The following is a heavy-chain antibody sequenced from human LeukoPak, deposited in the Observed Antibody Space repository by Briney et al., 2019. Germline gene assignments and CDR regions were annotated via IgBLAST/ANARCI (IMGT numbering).Heavy chain of an antibody. CDR2: ISTYNYNT. Sequence: GASETVSCKTSVYTFTSYGVSWVRQAPGQRLEWMGWISTYNYNTNYAQKFRGRVTLTKDTSTSTVYMELRSLRSDDTAIYYCARQVDTTMALPDYWGQGTLVTASS. J-gene: IGHJ4*02. V-gene: IGHV1-18*01. CDR3: ARQVDTTMALPDY. D-gene: IGHD5-18*01. CDR1: VYTFTSYG.